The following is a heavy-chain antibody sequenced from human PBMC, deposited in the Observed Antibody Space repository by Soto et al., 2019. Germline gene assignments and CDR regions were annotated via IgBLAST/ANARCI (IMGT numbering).Heavy chain of an antibody. CDR3: ARAGWLEPGDAFDI. J-gene: IGHJ3*02. V-gene: IGHV4-59*01. CDR2: IYYSGST. CDR1: GGSISSYY. D-gene: IGHD6-19*01. Sequence: QVQLQESGPGLVKPSETLSLTCTVSGGSISSYYWSWIRQPPGKGLEWIGYIYYSGSTNYNPSLKSRVTISVDTSKNQFSLKLSSVTAADTAVYYCARAGWLEPGDAFDIWGQGTMVTVSS.